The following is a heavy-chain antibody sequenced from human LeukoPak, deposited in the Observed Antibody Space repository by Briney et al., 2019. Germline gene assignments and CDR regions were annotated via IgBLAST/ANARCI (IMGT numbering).Heavy chain of an antibody. Sequence: ASVKVSSKASGYTCRQYSISWVRQAPGKGLEWMGWVSPSHTTRVYAQEFQGRVTMTADTNTNTVSMELRSLRSDDTAVYFCARDYILPLETDNGDGFAIWGQGTVVTVSS. CDR3: ARDYILPLETDNGDGFAI. V-gene: IGHV1-18*01. D-gene: IGHD3-3*02. CDR1: GYTCRQYS. CDR2: VSPSHTTR. J-gene: IGHJ3*02.